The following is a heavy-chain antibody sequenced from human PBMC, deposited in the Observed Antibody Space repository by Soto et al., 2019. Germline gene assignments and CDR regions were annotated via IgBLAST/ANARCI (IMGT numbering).Heavy chain of an antibody. Sequence: QVQLQQWGAGLLKPSETLSLTCAVYGGSFSGYYWSWIRQPPGKGLEWIGEINHSGSTNYNPSLKRRVTISVDTSKNQFSLKLSSVTAADTAVYYCARVGRYCSSTSCRMGWFDPWGQGTLVTVSS. V-gene: IGHV4-34*01. CDR2: INHSGST. CDR1: GGSFSGYY. CDR3: ARVGRYCSSTSCRMGWFDP. D-gene: IGHD2-2*01. J-gene: IGHJ5*02.